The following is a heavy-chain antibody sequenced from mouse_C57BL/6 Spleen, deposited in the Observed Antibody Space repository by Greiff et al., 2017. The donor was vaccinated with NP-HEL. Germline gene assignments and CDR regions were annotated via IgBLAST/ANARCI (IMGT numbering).Heavy chain of an antibody. CDR3: ARGGITPFDY. D-gene: IGHD1-2*01. V-gene: IGHV1-26*01. CDR2: INPNNGGT. Sequence: VQLQQSGPELVKPGASVKISCKASGYTFTDYYMNWVKQSHGKSLEWIGDINPNNGGTSYNQKFKGKATLTVDKSSSTAYMELRSLTSEDSAVYYCARGGITPFDYWGQGTTLTVSS. J-gene: IGHJ2*01. CDR1: GYTFTDYY.